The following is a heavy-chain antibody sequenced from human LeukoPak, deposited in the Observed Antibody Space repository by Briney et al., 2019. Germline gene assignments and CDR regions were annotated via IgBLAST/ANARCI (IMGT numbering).Heavy chain of an antibody. CDR3: ARASDGLYYYYYGMDV. J-gene: IGHJ6*02. V-gene: IGHV4-31*03. Sequence: PSETLSLTCTVSGGSISSGGYYWNWIRQHPGKGLEWIGYIYYSGSTYYNPSLKSRVTTSVDTSKNQFSLKLSSVTAADTAVYYCARASDGLYYYYYGMDVWGQGTTVTVSS. CDR2: IYYSGST. CDR1: GGSISSGGYY. D-gene: IGHD2-2*01.